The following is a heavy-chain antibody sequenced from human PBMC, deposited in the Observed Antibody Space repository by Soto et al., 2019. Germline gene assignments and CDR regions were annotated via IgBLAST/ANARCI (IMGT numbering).Heavy chain of an antibody. CDR2: LNPNSGNT. D-gene: IGHD2-2*01. J-gene: IGHJ6*01. V-gene: IGHV1-8*01. CDR3: ARGGHECSSTGYCYIYDGMEV. CDR1: GYTFTSYD. Sequence: ASVKVSCKASGYTFTSYDITWVRPATGQGLEWMGWLNPNSGNTGYAQKFQGGVTMTRNTSISTAYMELRSLRSEDTAVYYCARGGHECSSTGYCYIYDGMEVWGQGTTVTVSS.